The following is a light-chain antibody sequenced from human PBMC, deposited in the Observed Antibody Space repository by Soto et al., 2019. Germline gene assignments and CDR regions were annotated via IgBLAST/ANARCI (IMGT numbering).Light chain of an antibody. Sequence: QSVLTQPPSSPGAPGQRVTVSCSGSSSNIGTNTVSWYQHLPGTAPKLLIYNNNQRPSGVPDRFSGSKSGTSASLAISGLQSEDEADYYCAAWDDSMSGHFVFGTGPKVTVL. J-gene: IGLJ1*01. CDR2: NNN. V-gene: IGLV1-44*01. CDR3: AAWDDSMSGHFV. CDR1: SSNIGTNT.